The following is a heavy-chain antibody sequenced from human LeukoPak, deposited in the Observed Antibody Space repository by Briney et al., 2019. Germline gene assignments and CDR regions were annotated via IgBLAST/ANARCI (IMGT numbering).Heavy chain of an antibody. V-gene: IGHV3-30*02. D-gene: IGHD6-13*01. Sequence: GGSLRLSCAAPRFTFNNYGMDWVRQAPGKGLEWVAFIRYDGRNEYYADSVKGRFIISRDNSKDIVYLQMNSLRAEDTAVYFCAKDGPHTSNWPSYFDYWGQGTLVTVSS. CDR3: AKDGPHTSNWPSYFDY. J-gene: IGHJ4*02. CDR2: IRYDGRNE. CDR1: RFTFNNYG.